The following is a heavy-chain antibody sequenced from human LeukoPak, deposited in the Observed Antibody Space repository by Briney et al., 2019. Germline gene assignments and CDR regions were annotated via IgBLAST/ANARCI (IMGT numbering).Heavy chain of an antibody. D-gene: IGHD2-2*01. V-gene: IGHV3-33*01. CDR3: ARGACASISCYDY. CDR1: GFTFKNYG. Sequence: GGSLRLSCAASGFTFKNYGMHWVRQAPGKGLEWVADIWYDGGNKYYADSVKGRFSISRDNSKDTLSLQMNSLRVEDTAVYYCARGACASISCYDYWGQGTLVSVSS. J-gene: IGHJ4*02. CDR2: IWYDGGNK.